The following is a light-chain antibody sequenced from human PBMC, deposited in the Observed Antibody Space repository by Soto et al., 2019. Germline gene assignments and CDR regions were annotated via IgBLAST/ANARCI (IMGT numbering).Light chain of an antibody. V-gene: IGLV2-14*01. CDR1: IGEFVVYNY. Sequence: QSALTQPASVSGSPGQSITISWTGTIGEFVVYNYVSWYQQHPGKAPKLMIYGVSNRPSGVSNRFSGSKSGNTASLTISGLQADDEADYYCSSHTISSALQVFGTGTKVTVL. J-gene: IGLJ1*01. CDR2: GVS. CDR3: SSHTISSALQV.